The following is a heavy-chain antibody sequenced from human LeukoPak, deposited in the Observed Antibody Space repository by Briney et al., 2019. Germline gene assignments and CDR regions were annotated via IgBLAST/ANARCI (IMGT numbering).Heavy chain of an antibody. J-gene: IGHJ4*02. CDR1: GYSFTTYW. Sequence: HGESLKISCKASGYSFTTYWIGWVRQMPGKGLEWMGIIYPGDSDIRYSPSLLGQVTISADKSINTASLQWSSLKASATAIYYCARQLRSYSYGSLDYWGQGTLVTVSS. D-gene: IGHD5-18*01. CDR2: IYPGDSDI. CDR3: ARQLRSYSYGSLDY. V-gene: IGHV5-51*01.